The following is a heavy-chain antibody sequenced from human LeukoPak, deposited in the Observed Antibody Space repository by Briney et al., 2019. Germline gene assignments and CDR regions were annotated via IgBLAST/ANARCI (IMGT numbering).Heavy chain of an antibody. CDR2: ISYDGSNK. CDR1: GFTFSNYG. V-gene: IGHV3-30*03. D-gene: IGHD3-22*01. Sequence: PGGSLRLSCAASGFTFSNYGMHWVRQAPGKGLEWVAVISYDGSNKYYADSVKGRFTISRDSSKNTLYLQMNGLRADDTAVYYCARGQIYYDGSGFDYWGQGTLVTVSS. CDR3: ARGQIYYDGSGFDY. J-gene: IGHJ4*02.